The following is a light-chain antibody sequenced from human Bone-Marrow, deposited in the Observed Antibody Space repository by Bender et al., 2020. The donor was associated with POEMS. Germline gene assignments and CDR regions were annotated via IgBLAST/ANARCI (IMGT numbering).Light chain of an antibody. CDR3: AAWDDNPDGWV. CDR1: SSKFGSYP. V-gene: IGLV1-44*01. Sequence: QSVLTQPPSASGTPGQRVTISCSGSSSKFGSYPVNWYQQLPGAAPKLVIFNNSQRPSGVPDRFSGSHSGTSASLAITGLLSDHEAEFYFAAWDDNPDGWVFGGGTKLTVL. J-gene: IGLJ3*02. CDR2: NNS.